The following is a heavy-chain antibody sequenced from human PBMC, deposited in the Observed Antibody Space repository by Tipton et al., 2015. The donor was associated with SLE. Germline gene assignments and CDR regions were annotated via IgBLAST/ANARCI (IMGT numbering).Heavy chain of an antibody. V-gene: IGHV3-74*01. Sequence: SLRLSCAASGFTFSSYWMHWVRQAPGKGLVWVSRIYTDGSRTHYADSVRGRFTISRDNAKNTLYLQMNSLRAEDTAVYYCATSDYIWGSYRYIDYWGQGTLVTVSS. CDR1: GFTFSSYW. D-gene: IGHD3-16*02. CDR3: ATSDYIWGSYRYIDY. CDR2: IYTDGSRT. J-gene: IGHJ4*02.